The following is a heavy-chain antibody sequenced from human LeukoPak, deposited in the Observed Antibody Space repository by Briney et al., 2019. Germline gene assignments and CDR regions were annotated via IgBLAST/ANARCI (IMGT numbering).Heavy chain of an antibody. CDR1: GLTFSTSG. CDR2: IGPTGSDS. CDR3: ATETNGRHYDY. J-gene: IGHJ4*02. Sequence: PGGSLRLSCTASGLTFSTSGFTWVRQAPGKGLEWVSSIGPTGSDSYHADSIKGRFTTSRDNANNFLYLQMNSLRAEGTAVYYCATETNGRHYDYWGQGTLLTVSS. V-gene: IGHV3-21*06. D-gene: IGHD1-14*01.